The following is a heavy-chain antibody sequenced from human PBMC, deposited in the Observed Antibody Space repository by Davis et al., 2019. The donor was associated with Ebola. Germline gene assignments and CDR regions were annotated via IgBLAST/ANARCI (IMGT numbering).Heavy chain of an antibody. CDR1: GDSVSSGSTG. CDR2: TYYNSKWYH. J-gene: IGHJ6*04. CDR3: ARISWVSRGMDV. D-gene: IGHD6-13*01. V-gene: IGHV6-1*01. Sequence: HSQTLSLTCAISGDSVSSGSTGWNWIRQSPLRGLEWLGRTYYNSKWYHDYAMSVSSRITINPDTSKNQFSLQLNFVTPEDAAVYYCARISWVSRGMDVWGKGTTVTVSS.